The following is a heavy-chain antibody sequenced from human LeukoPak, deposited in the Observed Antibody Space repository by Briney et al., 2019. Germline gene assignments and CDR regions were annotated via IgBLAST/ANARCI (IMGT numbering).Heavy chain of an antibody. V-gene: IGHV3-23*01. CDR1: GFTFSSYG. Sequence: GGTLRLSCAASGFTFSSYGMSWVRQAPGKGLEWVSAISGSGGSTYYADSVKGRFTISRDNSKNTLYLQMNSLRAEDTAVYYCASHRRMNKYYYDSSGYYLDYWGQGTLVTVSS. CDR3: ASHRRMNKYYYDSSGYYLDY. CDR2: ISGSGGST. D-gene: IGHD3-22*01. J-gene: IGHJ4*02.